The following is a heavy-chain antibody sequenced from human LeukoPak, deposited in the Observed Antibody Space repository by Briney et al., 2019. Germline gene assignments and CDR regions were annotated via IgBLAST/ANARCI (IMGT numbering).Heavy chain of an antibody. J-gene: IGHJ4*02. Sequence: SSETLSLTRAVYGGSFSGYYWSWIRQPPGKGLEWIGEINHSGSTNYNPSLKSRVTISVDTSKNQFSLKLSSVTAADTAVYYCARGVGYFDYWGQGTLVTVSS. CDR2: INHSGST. V-gene: IGHV4-34*01. CDR1: GGSFSGYY. CDR3: ARGVGYFDY.